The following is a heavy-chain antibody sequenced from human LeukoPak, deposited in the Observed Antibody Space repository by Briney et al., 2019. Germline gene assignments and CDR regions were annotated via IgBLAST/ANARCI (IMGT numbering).Heavy chain of an antibody. V-gene: IGHV1-18*01. Sequence: ASVKVSCKASGYTFTSYGISWVRQAPGQGLEWMGWISAYNGNTNYAQKFQGRVTMTTDTSTSTVYVELRSLRSDDTAVYCCARLTCSSTSCYDWFDPWGQGTLVTVSS. J-gene: IGHJ5*02. CDR1: GYTFTSYG. D-gene: IGHD2-2*01. CDR2: ISAYNGNT. CDR3: ARLTCSSTSCYDWFDP.